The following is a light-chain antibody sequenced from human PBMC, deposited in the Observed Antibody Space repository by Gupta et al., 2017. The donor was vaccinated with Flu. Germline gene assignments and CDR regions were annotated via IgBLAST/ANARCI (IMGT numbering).Light chain of an antibody. V-gene: IGLV3-21*02. J-gene: IGLJ1*01. CDR3: QVWDHSGDCYV. CDR1: NIRIKR. CDR2: DDT. Sequence: SYVLSQPPSVSVAPGQAARITCGGKNIRIKRVRWYQQKAGQAPVVIVYDDTDRPSGIPERFSCATSGNTATRTISRVEARYEADYYCQVWDHSGDCYVFGTWTKFTVL.